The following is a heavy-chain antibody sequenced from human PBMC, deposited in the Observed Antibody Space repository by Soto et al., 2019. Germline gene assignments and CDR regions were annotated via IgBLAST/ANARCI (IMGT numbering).Heavy chain of an antibody. Sequence: SETLSLTCAVYGGSFSGYYWSWIRQTPGKGLQWIGQINHSGSANYNPSLKSRVTISVHTSNSQFSLELSSVTAADTAVYYCARGLISGSHYSGGWYYFDSWGQGTQVTVSS. CDR1: GGSFSGYY. J-gene: IGHJ4*02. V-gene: IGHV4-34*01. D-gene: IGHD1-26*01. CDR2: INHSGSA. CDR3: ARGLISGSHYSGGWYYFDS.